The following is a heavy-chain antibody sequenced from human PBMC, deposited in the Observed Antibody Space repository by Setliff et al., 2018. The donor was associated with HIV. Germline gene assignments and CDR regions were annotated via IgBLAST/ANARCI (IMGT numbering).Heavy chain of an antibody. J-gene: IGHJ3*02. Sequence: PSETLSLTCAVSGGTFSLHYYTWIRQSPLRGLEWIGEINHSGGTRYNPSLESRVTMSLDSSRKQFSLRLISVTAADTAVYYCARDRIEVLADSPHDVFDIWGRGIMVTVSS. V-gene: IGHV4-34*01. D-gene: IGHD3-22*01. CDR1: GGTFSLHY. CDR3: ARDRIEVLADSPHDVFDI. CDR2: INHSGGT.